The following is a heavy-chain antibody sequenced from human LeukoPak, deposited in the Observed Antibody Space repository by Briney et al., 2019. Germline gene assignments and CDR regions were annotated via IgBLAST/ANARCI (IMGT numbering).Heavy chain of an antibody. J-gene: IGHJ4*02. Sequence: ASVKVSCKASGYTFTGYYMHWVRQAPGQGLEWMGWINPNSGGTNYAQKFQGRVAMTRDTSISTAYMELSRLRSDDMAVYYCARESRVYSLKGLLLLKYWGQGTLVTVSS. V-gene: IGHV1-2*02. CDR3: ARESRVYSLKGLLLLKY. D-gene: IGHD3-22*01. CDR1: GYTFTGYY. CDR2: INPNSGGT.